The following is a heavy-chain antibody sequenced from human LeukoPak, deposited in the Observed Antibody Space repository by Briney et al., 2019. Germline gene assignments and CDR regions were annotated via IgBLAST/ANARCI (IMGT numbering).Heavy chain of an antibody. D-gene: IGHD3-10*01. CDR1: GGSISSGGYY. J-gene: IGHJ3*01. CDR3: ASRREMVRGVMIIPLDV. Sequence: PSQTLSLTCTVSGGSISSGGYYWSWIRQHPGRGLEWIGYIYYSGSTYYNPSLKSRVTISVDTSKNQFSLKLSSVTAADTAVYYCASRREMVRGVMIIPLDVWGQGTMVTVSS. V-gene: IGHV4-31*03. CDR2: IYYSGST.